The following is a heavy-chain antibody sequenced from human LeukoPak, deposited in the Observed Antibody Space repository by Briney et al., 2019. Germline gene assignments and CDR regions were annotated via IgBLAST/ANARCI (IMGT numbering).Heavy chain of an antibody. CDR3: ARDRFDRGGGPRYFDY. V-gene: IGHV4-30-4*01. Sequence: SEALSLTCTVSGGSISSGDYYWSWIRQPPGKGLEWIGYIYYSGSTYYNPSLKSRVTISVDTSKNQFSLKLSSVTAADTAVYYCARDRFDRGGGPRYFDYWGQGTLVTVSS. J-gene: IGHJ4*02. CDR2: IYYSGST. D-gene: IGHD3-10*01. CDR1: GGSISSGDYY.